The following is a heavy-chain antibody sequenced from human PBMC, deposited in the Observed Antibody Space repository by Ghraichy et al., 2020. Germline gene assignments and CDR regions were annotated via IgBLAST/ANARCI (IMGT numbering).Heavy chain of an antibody. V-gene: IGHV3-23*01. CDR2: SGCGDNNT. CDR1: GLTFNNFA. CDR3: ATFAFHSGTYRGGLDV. J-gene: IGHJ6*04. Sequence: GESLNISCAASGLTFNNFAMGWVRQAPGKGLEWVSGSGCGDNNTKYADSVKGRFTISRDNYKNTLYLQLNSLRVDDTAIYYCATFAFHSGTYRGGLDVWGKGTTVTVSS. D-gene: IGHD3-10*01.